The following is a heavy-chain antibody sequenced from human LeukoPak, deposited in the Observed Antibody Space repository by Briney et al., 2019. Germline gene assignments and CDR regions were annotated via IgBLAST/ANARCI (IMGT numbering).Heavy chain of an antibody. CDR2: ISGDGGSI. J-gene: IGHJ4*02. V-gene: IGHV3-43*02. Sequence: GGALRLSCTASGFTFDHYAMHWGRQAPGKSLEGVSLISGDGGSIYYADSVKGRFTISRDNSKNSLYLQMNSLRTEDTALYYCAKDAELNYFDYWGQGTLVTVSS. D-gene: IGHD3-10*01. CDR3: AKDAELNYFDY. CDR1: GFTFDHYA.